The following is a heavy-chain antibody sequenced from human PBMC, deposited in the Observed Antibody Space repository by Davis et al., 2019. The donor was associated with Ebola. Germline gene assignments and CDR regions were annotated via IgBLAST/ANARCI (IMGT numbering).Heavy chain of an antibody. J-gene: IGHJ4*02. V-gene: IGHV3-21*01. CDR1: GFTFKTYS. CDR3: AREIMATIIY. CDR2: ISSSSSYM. D-gene: IGHD5-12*01. Sequence: GESLKISCAASGFTFKTYSMNWVRQAPGKGLEWVSSISSSSSYMYYADSVKGRFTISRDNAKNSLYLQMNSLRAEDTAVYYCAREIMATIIYWGQGTLVTVSS.